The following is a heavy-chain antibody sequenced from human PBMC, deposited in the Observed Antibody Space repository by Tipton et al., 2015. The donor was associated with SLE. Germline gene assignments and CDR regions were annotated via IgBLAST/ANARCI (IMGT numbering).Heavy chain of an antibody. D-gene: IGHD3-16*01. J-gene: IGHJ4*02. CDR2: FTRSGGT. CDR3: ARKISVPAWGDYFDY. V-gene: IGHV4-34*01. CDR1: SGSFSDYW. Sequence: TLSLTCAAYSGSFSDYWWSWIRQPPGKGLEWIGEFTRSGGTNYNPSLRGRVSISADGSKNQFSLNLRSMTAADAAVYYCARKISVPAWGDYFDYWGLGTRVIVSS.